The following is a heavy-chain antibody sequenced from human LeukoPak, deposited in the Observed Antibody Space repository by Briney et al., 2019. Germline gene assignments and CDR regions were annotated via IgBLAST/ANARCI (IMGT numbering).Heavy chain of an antibody. D-gene: IGHD6-6*01. CDR3: AKGILWENTEYSSSPGDY. Sequence: PGGSLRLSCAASGFTFSSYGMHWVRQAPGKGLEWVAFIRYDGSNKYYADSVKGRFTISRDNSKNTLYLQMNSLRAEDTAVYYCAKGILWENTEYSSSPGDYWGQGTLVTVSS. J-gene: IGHJ4*02. CDR1: GFTFSSYG. CDR2: IRYDGSNK. V-gene: IGHV3-30*02.